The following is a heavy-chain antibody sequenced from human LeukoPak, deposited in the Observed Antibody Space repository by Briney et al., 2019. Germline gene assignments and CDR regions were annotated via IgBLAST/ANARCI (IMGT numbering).Heavy chain of an antibody. D-gene: IGHD1-26*01. CDR2: ITGDGSSR. V-gene: IGHV3-74*01. CDR1: GFTFSSYW. CDR3: ARDQAVGSTRDS. J-gene: IGHJ4*02. Sequence: GGSLRLSCAASGFTFSSYWMHWVRQPLGKGLVWVSRITGDGSSRIYADSVKGRFTISRDNAKNTVYLQMTSLRAEDTAVYYCARDQAVGSTRDSWGQGTLVTVSS.